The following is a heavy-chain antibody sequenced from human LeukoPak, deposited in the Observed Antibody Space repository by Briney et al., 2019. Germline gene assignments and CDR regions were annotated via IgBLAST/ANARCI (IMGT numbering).Heavy chain of an antibody. CDR3: ARLTVAAPPPPDY. J-gene: IGHJ4*02. CDR2: IDSSGTTT. D-gene: IGHD6-6*01. V-gene: IGHV3-48*01. Sequence: PGGSLRLSCAASGFIFSTYNMNWVRQAPGKGLEWLSYIDSSGTTTHYADYLKGRFTISRDNAKNTLYLHMNSLRAKDTAVYYCARLTVAAPPPPDYWGQGTLVTVSS. CDR1: GFIFSTYN.